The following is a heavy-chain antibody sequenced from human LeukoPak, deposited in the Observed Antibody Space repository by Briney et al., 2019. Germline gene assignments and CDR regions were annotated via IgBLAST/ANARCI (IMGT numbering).Heavy chain of an antibody. J-gene: IGHJ4*02. CDR1: GFTFTTYN. Sequence: GGSLRLSCAGSGFTFTTYNMNWVRQAPGKGLEWVSFISGSGSDIYYADSVKGQFIISRDNAKNSLFLQMNSLRAEDTAVYYCARGGLGTQIDYWGQGTLLTLSS. V-gene: IGHV3-21*01. CDR3: ARGGLGTQIDY. D-gene: IGHD3/OR15-3a*01. CDR2: ISGSGSDI.